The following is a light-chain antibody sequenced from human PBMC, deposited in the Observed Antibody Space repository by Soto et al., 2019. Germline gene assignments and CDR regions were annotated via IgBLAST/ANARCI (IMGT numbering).Light chain of an antibody. V-gene: IGKV3-20*01. CDR1: QSVSSSF. Sequence: EIVLTQSPGTLSLSPGGRATFACRSSQSVSSSFLAWYQQKPGQAPRLLIYGASSRATGIPDRFSGSGSGTDFTLTISRLEPEDFAVYYCHQYGSSPATFGQGTKVDIK. CDR3: HQYGSSPAT. CDR2: GAS. J-gene: IGKJ1*01.